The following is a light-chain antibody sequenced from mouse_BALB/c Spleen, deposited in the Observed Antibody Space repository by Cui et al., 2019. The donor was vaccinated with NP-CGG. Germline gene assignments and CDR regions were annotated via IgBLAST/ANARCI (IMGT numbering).Light chain of an antibody. V-gene: IGLV1*01. Sequence: QAVVTQDSAPTTSPGETVTLTCRSSTGPVTTSNYANWVQEKPVHLFTGLIGGTNNRAPGVPARFSGSLIGDKAALIITGAQTEDEAIYFCALWYSNHWVFGGGTKLTVL. J-gene: IGLJ1*01. CDR3: ALWYSNHWV. CDR1: TGPVTTSNY. CDR2: GTN.